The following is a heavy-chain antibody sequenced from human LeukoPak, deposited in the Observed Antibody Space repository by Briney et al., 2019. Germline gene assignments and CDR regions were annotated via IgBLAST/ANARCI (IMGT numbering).Heavy chain of an antibody. CDR3: ARGRREYYYDSSGYNYFDY. CDR1: GGSISSYY. J-gene: IGHJ4*02. Sequence: PSETLSLTCTVSGGSISSYYWSWIRQPPGKGLEWIGYIYYSGSTNYNPSLKSRVTISVDTSKNQFSLKLSSVTAADTAVCYCARGRREYYYDSSGYNYFDYWGQGTLVTVSS. V-gene: IGHV4-59*01. CDR2: IYYSGST. D-gene: IGHD3-22*01.